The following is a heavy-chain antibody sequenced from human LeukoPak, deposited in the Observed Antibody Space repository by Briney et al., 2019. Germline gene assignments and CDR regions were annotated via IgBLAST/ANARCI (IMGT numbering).Heavy chain of an antibody. J-gene: IGHJ4*02. CDR2: IRYDGSNK. Sequence: PGGSLRLSCAASGFTFSSYGMHWVRQAPGKGLEWVAFIRYDGSNKYYADSVKGRFTISRDNSKNTLYLQMNSLRGEDTAVYYCAKDPAMVKYYFDYWGRGTLVTVSS. CDR3: AKDPAMVKYYFDY. V-gene: IGHV3-30*02. D-gene: IGHD5-18*01. CDR1: GFTFSSYG.